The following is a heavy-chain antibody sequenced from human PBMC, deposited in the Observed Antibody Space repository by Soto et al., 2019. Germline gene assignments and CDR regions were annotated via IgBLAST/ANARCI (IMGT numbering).Heavy chain of an antibody. V-gene: IGHV1-18*04. J-gene: IGHJ4*02. Sequence: ASVKVSCKASGYTFTSYGISWVRQAPGQGLEWMGWISAYNGNTNYAQKLQGRVTMTTDTSTSTAYMELRSLRSDDTAVYYCARDESGYLPITLDYWGQGTLVTVSS. CDR1: GYTFTSYG. D-gene: IGHD3-3*01. CDR3: ARDESGYLPITLDY. CDR2: ISAYNGNT.